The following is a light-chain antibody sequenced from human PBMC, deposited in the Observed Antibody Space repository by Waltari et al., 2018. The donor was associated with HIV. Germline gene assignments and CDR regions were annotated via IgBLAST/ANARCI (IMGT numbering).Light chain of an antibody. CDR1: QSLLHSNGYTY. CDR2: LGS. V-gene: IGKV2-28*01. J-gene: IGKJ2*01. Sequence: DIVMTQSPLSLPVTPGEPASIPCRSSQSLLHSNGYTYLDWYLQKPGQSPQLLIYLGSNRASGVPDRVSGSGAGTDFTLKISRVEAEDVGVYYCMQALQTPPTFGQGTKLEIK. CDR3: MQALQTPPT.